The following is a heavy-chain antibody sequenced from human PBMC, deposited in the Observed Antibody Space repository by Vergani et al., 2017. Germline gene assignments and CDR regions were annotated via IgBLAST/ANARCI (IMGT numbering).Heavy chain of an antibody. Sequence: QVQLVESGGGLVKPGGSLRLSCAASGFTFSDYYMSWIRQAPGKGLEWVSYISSSSSYTNYADSVKGRFTISRDNSKNTLYLQMNSLRAEDTAVYYCAKDGRGSSGWLFDYWGQGTLVTVSS. V-gene: IGHV3-11*05. CDR3: AKDGRGSSGWLFDY. CDR2: ISSSSSYT. CDR1: GFTFSDYY. D-gene: IGHD6-19*01. J-gene: IGHJ4*02.